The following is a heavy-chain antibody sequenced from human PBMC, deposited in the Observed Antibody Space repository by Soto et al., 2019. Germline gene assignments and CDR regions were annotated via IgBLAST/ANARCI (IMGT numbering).Heavy chain of an antibody. CDR1: GYTFTSYF. J-gene: IGHJ6*03. CDR2: INPSGGST. V-gene: IGHV1-46*03. CDR3: AVLDNIAAAGYYYYMDV. Sequence: GASVKVSCKASGYTFTSYFMHWLRQAPGQGLEWMGIINPSGGSTSYAQKFQGRVTMTRDTSTSTVYMELSSLRSEDTAVYYCAVLDNIAAAGYYYYMDVWGKGTTVTVSS. D-gene: IGHD6-13*01.